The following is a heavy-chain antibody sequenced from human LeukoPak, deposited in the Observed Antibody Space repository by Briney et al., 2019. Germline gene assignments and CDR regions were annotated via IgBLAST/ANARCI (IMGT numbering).Heavy chain of an antibody. Sequence: PGGSLRLSCAASGFTFSTYGMHWVRQAPGKGLEWVAFIRYDGSNKYYADSVKGRFTISRDNSKNTLYLQMNSLRAEDTAVYYCAKDYYGSGSYHWFDPWGQGTLVTVSS. J-gene: IGHJ5*02. CDR3: AKDYYGSGSYHWFDP. D-gene: IGHD3-10*01. V-gene: IGHV3-30*02. CDR1: GFTFSTYG. CDR2: IRYDGSNK.